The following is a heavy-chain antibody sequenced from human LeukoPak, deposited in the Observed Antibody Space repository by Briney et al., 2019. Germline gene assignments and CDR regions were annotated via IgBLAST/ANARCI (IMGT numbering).Heavy chain of an antibody. CDR1: GNTFTGYY. V-gene: IGHV1-2*02. CDR3: ARGLRYYDSSHSYYFDY. CDR2: INPNSGGT. D-gene: IGHD3-22*01. J-gene: IGHJ4*02. Sequence: GASVKVSCKASGNTFTGYYMHWVRQAPGQGLECIVWINPNSGGTNYAQKFQGRVTMTRDTSISTAYMELSRLRSDDTAVYYCARGLRYYDSSHSYYFDYWGQGTLVTVSS.